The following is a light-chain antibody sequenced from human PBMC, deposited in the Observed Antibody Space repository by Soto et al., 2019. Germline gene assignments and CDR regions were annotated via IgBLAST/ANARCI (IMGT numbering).Light chain of an antibody. CDR2: AAS. Sequence: DIQMTQSPSSLSASVGDRVTITCRASQSISSYLNWYQQKPGKAPKLLIYAASSLQSGVPSRFSGSGSGTDFTLTISSLQPEDFATYYCQHYYGFSRTFGQGTKVDIK. CDR3: QHYYGFSRT. J-gene: IGKJ1*01. CDR1: QSISSY. V-gene: IGKV1-39*01.